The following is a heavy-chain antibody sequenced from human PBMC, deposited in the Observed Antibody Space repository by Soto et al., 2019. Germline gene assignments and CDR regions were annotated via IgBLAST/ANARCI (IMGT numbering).Heavy chain of an antibody. V-gene: IGHV4-34*01. CDR3: ARDLWGYCGTDCYPLDV. CDR2: INHSGST. J-gene: IGHJ6*02. Sequence: SETLSLTCAVYGGSFSGYYWTWIRQPPGTGLEWIGEINHSGSTNYNPSFKSRVTISVDTSKNQFSLKLNSVTAADTAVYYCARDLWGYCGTDCYPLDVWGQGTTVTVSS. D-gene: IGHD2-21*02. CDR1: GGSFSGYY.